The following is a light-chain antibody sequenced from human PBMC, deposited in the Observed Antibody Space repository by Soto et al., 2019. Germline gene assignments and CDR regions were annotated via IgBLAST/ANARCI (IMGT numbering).Light chain of an antibody. Sequence: DIQMTQSPSTLSASVGDRVTITCRASQSISSWLAWYQQKPGKAPKLLIYDASSLESGVPSRFSGSGSGTEFTLTITSLQPDYFATYYCKQYNSYLYTIGQGTKVDIK. CDR1: QSISSW. V-gene: IGKV1-5*01. CDR2: DAS. CDR3: KQYNSYLYT. J-gene: IGKJ2*01.